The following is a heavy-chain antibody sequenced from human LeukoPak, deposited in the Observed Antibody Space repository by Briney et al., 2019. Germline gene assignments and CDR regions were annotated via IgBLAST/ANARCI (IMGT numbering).Heavy chain of an antibody. CDR3: ARAPYYDSSLGY. D-gene: IGHD3-22*01. V-gene: IGHV1-3*01. Sequence: KFQGRVTITRDTSASTAYMELSSLRSEDTAVYYCARAPYYDSSLGYWGQGTLVTVSS. J-gene: IGHJ4*02.